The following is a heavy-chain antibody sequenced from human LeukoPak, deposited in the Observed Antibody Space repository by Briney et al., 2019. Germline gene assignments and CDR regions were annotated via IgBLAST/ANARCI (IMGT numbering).Heavy chain of an antibody. CDR1: GDKITNHG. D-gene: IGHD1-26*01. J-gene: IGHJ3*02. CDR2: ISGYRGNT. Sequence: GASVKVSRKTSGDKITNHGISWVRQAPGQGLEWMGWISGYRGNTQYGQKFQGRVTLTTDTSTNVANMELRSLRPDDTAVYYCARDGELPYDAYNIWGQGTTVTVSS. V-gene: IGHV1-18*01. CDR3: ARDGELPYDAYNI.